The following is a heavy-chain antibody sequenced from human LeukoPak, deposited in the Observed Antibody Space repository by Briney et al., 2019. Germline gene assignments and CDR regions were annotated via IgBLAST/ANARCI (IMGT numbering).Heavy chain of an antibody. CDR1: GFTFSSYW. Sequence: PGGSLRLSCAASGFTFSSYWMHWVRQAPGKGLVWVSRINSDGSSTNYADSVKGRFTISRDNSKNTLYLQMNSLRAEDTAVYYCARAPHYYDSSGFDYWGQGTLVTVSS. J-gene: IGHJ4*02. D-gene: IGHD3-22*01. CDR3: ARAPHYYDSSGFDY. V-gene: IGHV3-74*01. CDR2: INSDGSST.